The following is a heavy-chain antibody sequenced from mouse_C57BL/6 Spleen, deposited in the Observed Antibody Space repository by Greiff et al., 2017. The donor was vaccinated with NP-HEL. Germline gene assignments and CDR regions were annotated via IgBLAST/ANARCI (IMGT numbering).Heavy chain of an antibody. V-gene: IGHV1-39*01. Sequence: VQLQQSGPELVKPGASVKISCKASGYSFTDYNMKWVKQSNGKSLEWSGVINPNYGTTSYNQKFKGKATLTVDQSSSTAYMQLNSLTSEDSAVYYCASYGNYGEGAMDYWGQGTSVTVSS. CDR1: GYSFTDYN. CDR2: INPNYGTT. J-gene: IGHJ4*01. D-gene: IGHD2-1*01. CDR3: ASYGNYGEGAMDY.